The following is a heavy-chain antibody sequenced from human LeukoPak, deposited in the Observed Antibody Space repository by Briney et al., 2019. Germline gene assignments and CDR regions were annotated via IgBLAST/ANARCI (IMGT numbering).Heavy chain of an antibody. CDR2: MNPNSGGT. CDR3: ARFLEGRLLRSGFDY. V-gene: IGHV1-2*02. CDR1: GYTFTGYY. Sequence: ASVKVSCKASGYTFTGYYMHWVRQAPGQGLEGRGWMNPNSGGTNYAQKIQGRVTMTRDTSISTAYMELSRLRSDDTAVYYCARFLEGRLLRSGFDYWGQGTLVTVSS. D-gene: IGHD3-3*01. J-gene: IGHJ4*02.